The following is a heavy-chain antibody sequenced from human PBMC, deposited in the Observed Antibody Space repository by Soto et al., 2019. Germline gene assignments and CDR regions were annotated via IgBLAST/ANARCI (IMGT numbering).Heavy chain of an antibody. Sequence: GGSLRLSCAASGFTFSSYSMNWVRQAPGKGLEWVSSISSSSGYIYNADSVKGRFTISRDNAKNSLYLQMNSLRAEDTAVYYCARGSGLRYFDWAFYYWGQGTLVTVS. D-gene: IGHD3-9*01. CDR1: GFTFSSYS. J-gene: IGHJ4*02. V-gene: IGHV3-21*01. CDR2: ISSSSGYI. CDR3: ARGSGLRYFDWAFYY.